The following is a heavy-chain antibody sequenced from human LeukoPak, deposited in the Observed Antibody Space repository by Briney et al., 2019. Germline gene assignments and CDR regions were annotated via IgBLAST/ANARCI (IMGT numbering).Heavy chain of an antibody. J-gene: IGHJ4*02. D-gene: IGHD1-26*01. CDR3: ARHGGGGESYPRVFDY. CDR1: GDSLSDYF. CDR2: IYYTGHT. Sequence: SETLSLTCTVSGDSLSDYFWSWIRQPPGKGLDWIGFIYYTGHTKYNPSLKSRVTISVDTSKNQFSLKLSSVTAADTAMYYCARHGGGGESYPRVFDYWGRGNLVTVSS. V-gene: IGHV4-59*08.